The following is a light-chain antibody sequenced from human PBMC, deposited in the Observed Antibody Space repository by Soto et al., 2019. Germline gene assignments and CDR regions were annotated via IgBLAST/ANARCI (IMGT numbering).Light chain of an antibody. CDR1: SNDVGGYNY. V-gene: IGLV2-14*01. CDR3: SSYTGSSIRYV. Sequence: QSVLTQPAPVSGSPGQSITISCTGTSNDVGGYNYVSWYQHHPGKAPKLMIYEVSDRPSGVSNRFSGSKSGNTASLTISGLQAEHEADYYCSSYTGSSIRYVFGTGTKVTVL. J-gene: IGLJ1*01. CDR2: EVS.